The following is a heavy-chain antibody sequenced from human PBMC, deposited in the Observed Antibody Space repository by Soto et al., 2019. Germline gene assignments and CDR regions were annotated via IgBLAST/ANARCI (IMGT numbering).Heavy chain of an antibody. CDR3: ARSPALHIDD. Sequence: QAQLVQSGAEVKKPWASVKVSCKASGYTFTSYAMHWLRQAPGQRLAWMGWINAGNGKTKYSQKFQGRVTITRDTSGSTAYMELTSLRSEDTAVYYCARSPALHIDDWGQGTLVTVSS. V-gene: IGHV1-3*01. J-gene: IGHJ4*02. CDR2: INAGNGKT. D-gene: IGHD4-4*01. CDR1: GYTFTSYA.